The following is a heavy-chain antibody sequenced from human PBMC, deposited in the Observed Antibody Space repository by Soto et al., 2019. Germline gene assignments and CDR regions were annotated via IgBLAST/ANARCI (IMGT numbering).Heavy chain of an antibody. CDR3: ARDLNHYYDSSAPQIYGMDV. CDR1: GFTFSSYA. D-gene: IGHD3-22*01. J-gene: IGHJ6*02. CDR2: ISYDGSNK. Sequence: GGSLRLSCAASGFTFSSYAMHWVRQAPGKGLEWVAVISYDGSNKYYADSVKGRFTISRDNSKNTLYLQMNSLRAEDTAVYYCARDLNHYYDSSAPQIYGMDVWGQGTTVTVSS. V-gene: IGHV3-30-3*01.